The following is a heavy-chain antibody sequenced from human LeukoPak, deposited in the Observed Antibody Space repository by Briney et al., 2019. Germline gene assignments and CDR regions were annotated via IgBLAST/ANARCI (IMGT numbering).Heavy chain of an antibody. J-gene: IGHJ4*02. V-gene: IGHV3-23*01. D-gene: IGHD2-2*02. CDR3: AKDRRYCSSTSCYNSGEIDY. CDR2: ISVSGGST. CDR1: GFTFSNYV. Sequence: PGGSLRLSCAASGFTFSNYVVSWVRQAPGKGLEWVSAISVSGGSTYYAESVKGWFTISRDNSKNTLNLQMNSLRADDKAVYYCAKDRRYCSSTSCYNSGEIDYWGQGILVTVSS.